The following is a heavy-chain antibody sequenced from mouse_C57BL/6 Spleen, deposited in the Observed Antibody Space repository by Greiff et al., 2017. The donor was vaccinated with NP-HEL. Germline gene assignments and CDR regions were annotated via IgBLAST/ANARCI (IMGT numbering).Heavy chain of an antibody. CDR2: IDPSDSYT. J-gene: IGHJ4*01. CDR3: ARKGNDYLYAMDY. CDR1: GYTFTSYW. V-gene: IGHV1-50*01. Sequence: VQLQQPGAELVKPGASVKLSCKASGYTFTSYWMQWVKQRPGPGLEWIGEIDPSDSYTNYNQKFKGKATLTVDTSSSPAYMQLSSLTSEDSAVYYCARKGNDYLYAMDYWGQGTSVTVSS. D-gene: IGHD2-4*01.